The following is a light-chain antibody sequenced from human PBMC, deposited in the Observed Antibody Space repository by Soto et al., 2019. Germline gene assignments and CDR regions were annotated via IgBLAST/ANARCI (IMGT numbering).Light chain of an antibody. CDR3: LLSYNAARV. Sequence: QAVVTQEPSLTVSPGGTVTLTCGSSTGAVTSNHHPYWFQQKAGQAPRTLIYDTSNKHSWTPARFSGSLLGDKAALTLSGQRPGHGAPYLFLLSYNAARVFGGGTKLTVL. CDR2: DTS. V-gene: IGLV7-46*01. CDR1: TGAVTSNHH. J-gene: IGLJ2*01.